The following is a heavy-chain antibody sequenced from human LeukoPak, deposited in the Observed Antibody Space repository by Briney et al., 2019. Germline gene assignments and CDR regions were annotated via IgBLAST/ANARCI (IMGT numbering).Heavy chain of an antibody. CDR1: GFTFSSYE. V-gene: IGHV3-48*03. Sequence: GGSLRLSCAASGFTFSSYEMNWVRQAPGKGLEWVSYISSSGSTIYYADSVKGRFTISRDNAKNSLYLQMNSLRAEDTAVYYCARCGRITILGVAGRTGFDPWGQGILVTVSS. D-gene: IGHD3-3*01. CDR2: ISSSGSTI. CDR3: ARCGRITILGVAGRTGFDP. J-gene: IGHJ5*02.